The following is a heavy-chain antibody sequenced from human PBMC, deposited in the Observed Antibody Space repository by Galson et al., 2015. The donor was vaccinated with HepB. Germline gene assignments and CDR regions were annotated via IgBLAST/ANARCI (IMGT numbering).Heavy chain of an antibody. Sequence: SVKVSCKASGLTFTTYYIHWVRQAPGKGLEWMGVIDPTGDNTIYAQKFQGRVTMAKDTSTRTVSMELNSLRSEDTAIYYCARDWELGYWGQGTLVTVSS. CDR3: ARDWELGY. V-gene: IGHV1-46*01. CDR2: IDPTGDNT. D-gene: IGHD1-26*01. CDR1: GLTFTTYY. J-gene: IGHJ4*02.